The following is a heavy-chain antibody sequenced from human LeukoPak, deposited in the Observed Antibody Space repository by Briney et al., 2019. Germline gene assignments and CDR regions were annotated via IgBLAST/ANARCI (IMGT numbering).Heavy chain of an antibody. J-gene: IGHJ6*03. CDR3: ARGRTGDYYYYMDV. Sequence: SVKVSCKASGGTFSSYAISWVRQAPGQGLEWMGGVIPIFGTANYAQKFQGRVTITADESTSTAYMELRSLRSDDTAVYYCARGRTGDYYYYMDVWGKGTTVTVSS. CDR2: VIPIFGTA. CDR1: GGTFSSYA. V-gene: IGHV1-69*13.